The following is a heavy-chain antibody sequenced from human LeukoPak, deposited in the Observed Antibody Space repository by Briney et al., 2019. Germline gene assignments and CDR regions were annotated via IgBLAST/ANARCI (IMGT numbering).Heavy chain of an antibody. V-gene: IGHV1-46*01. Sequence: AAVNVSCKASGFTLTTDYIDWMRQAPGQGLDWMGTINTSGGSRTYAQKLQGRVTVTRDTSTSTVYMEVSSLRSEDTAVYYCARGYDTAMAFDYWGQGTLVTVSS. CDR1: GFTLTTDY. CDR2: INTSGGSR. D-gene: IGHD5-18*01. CDR3: ARGYDTAMAFDY. J-gene: IGHJ4*02.